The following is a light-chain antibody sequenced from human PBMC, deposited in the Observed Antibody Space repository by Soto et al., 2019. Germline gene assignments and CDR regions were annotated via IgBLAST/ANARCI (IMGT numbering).Light chain of an antibody. CDR1: QSVSSN. V-gene: IGKV3-15*01. J-gene: IGKJ2*01. CDR3: QQYNNWPRT. Sequence: EIVMTQSPATLSVSPGERATLSCRASQSVSSNLAWYQQKPGQAPRLLIYGASTRATGIPASFRGSGSGTEFTLTISSLQSEDFAVYYCQQYNNWPRTFGQGTKVDIK. CDR2: GAS.